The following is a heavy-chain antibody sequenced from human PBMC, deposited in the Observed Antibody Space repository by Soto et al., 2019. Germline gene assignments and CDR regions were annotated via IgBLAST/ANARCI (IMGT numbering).Heavy chain of an antibody. CDR3: AKPYCSGGSCYYYYGMDV. J-gene: IGHJ6*02. Sequence: EVQLLESGGGLVQPGGSLRLSCAASGFTFSSYAMSWVRQAPGKGLEWVSAISGSGGSTYYADSVKGRFTISRDNSKNPLYLQMNSLRAEDTAVYYCAKPYCSGGSCYYYYGMDVWGQGTTVTVSS. CDR1: GFTFSSYA. CDR2: ISGSGGST. D-gene: IGHD2-15*01. V-gene: IGHV3-23*01.